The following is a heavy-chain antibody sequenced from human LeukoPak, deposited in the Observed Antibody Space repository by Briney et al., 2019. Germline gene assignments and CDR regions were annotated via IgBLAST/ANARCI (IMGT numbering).Heavy chain of an antibody. V-gene: IGHV1-46*01. D-gene: IGHD6-13*01. CDR2: INPSGGST. J-gene: IGHJ5*02. CDR3: ARGGRMSSGGAAAPYWFDP. CDR1: GYTFTSYY. Sequence: ASVKVSCKASGYTFTSYYMHWVRQAPGQGLEWMGIINPSGGSTSYAQKFQGRVTMTRDTSTSTVYMELSSLRSEDTAVYYCARGGRMSSGGAAAPYWFDPWGQGTLVTVSS.